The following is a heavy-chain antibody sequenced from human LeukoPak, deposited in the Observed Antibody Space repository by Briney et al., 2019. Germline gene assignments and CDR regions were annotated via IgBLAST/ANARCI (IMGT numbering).Heavy chain of an antibody. CDR3: AADPYYYDSSGVGLNWFDP. V-gene: IGHV1-2*02. CDR1: GGTFSSYA. Sequence: ASVKVSCKASGGTFSSYAISWVRQAPGQGLEWMGGIIPDRGDTNYAQKFQGRVTLTRDTSITTAYMELTSLRSDDTAVYYCAADPYYYDSSGVGLNWFDPWGQGTLVTVSS. CDR2: IIPDRGDT. J-gene: IGHJ5*02. D-gene: IGHD3-22*01.